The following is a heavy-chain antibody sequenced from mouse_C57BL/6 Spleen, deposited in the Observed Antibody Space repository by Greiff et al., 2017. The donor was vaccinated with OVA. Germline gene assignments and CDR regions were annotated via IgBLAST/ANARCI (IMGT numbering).Heavy chain of an antibody. V-gene: IGHV14-4*01. CDR3: TRGNYSYYFDY. CDR2: IDPENGDT. CDR1: GFNIKDDY. Sequence: EVMLVESGAELVRPGASVKLSCTASGFNIKDDYMHWVKQRPEQGLEWIGWIDPENGDTEYASKFQGKATITADTSSNTAYLQLSSLTSEDTAVYYCTRGNYSYYFDYWGQGTTLTVSS. J-gene: IGHJ2*01. D-gene: IGHD2-1*01.